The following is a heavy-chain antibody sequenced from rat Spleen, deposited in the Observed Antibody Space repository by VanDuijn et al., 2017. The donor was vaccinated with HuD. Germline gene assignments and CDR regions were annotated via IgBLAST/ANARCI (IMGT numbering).Heavy chain of an antibody. CDR2: ISYGDSSGHSST. Sequence: EVQLVESGGGLVQPGRSMRLSCAASGFIFSNYYMVWVREAPTKGLEWVATISYGDSSGHSSTYYRDSVKGRFTISRDNAKSSLYLQMDSLRSEDTATYYCARRHYGYTDYFDYWGQGVMVTVSS. J-gene: IGHJ2*01. CDR1: GFIFSNYY. D-gene: IGHD1-9*01. CDR3: ARRHYGYTDYFDY. V-gene: IGHV5-25*01.